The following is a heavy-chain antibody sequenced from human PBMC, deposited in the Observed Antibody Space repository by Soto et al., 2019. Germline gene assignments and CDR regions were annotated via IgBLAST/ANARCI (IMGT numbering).Heavy chain of an antibody. CDR1: GGSISSYY. V-gene: IGHV4-59*01. Sequence: QVQLQESGPGLVKPSETLSLSCTVSGGSISSYYWSWIRQPPGKGLEWIGYIYYTGSTNYNPSLKSRVTISVDTSKNQFSLKMSSVTAADTAVYYCATQVPSMVRGVSNNWYFNLWGRGTLVTVSS. J-gene: IGHJ2*01. D-gene: IGHD3-10*01. CDR2: IYYTGST. CDR3: ATQVPSMVRGVSNNWYFNL.